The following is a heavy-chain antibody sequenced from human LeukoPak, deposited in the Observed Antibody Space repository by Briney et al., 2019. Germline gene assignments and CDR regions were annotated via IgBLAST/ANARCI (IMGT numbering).Heavy chain of an antibody. CDR1: GFTFSSHW. D-gene: IGHD1-1*01. V-gene: IGHV3-7*05. CDR2: INQDGSEI. J-gene: IGHJ4*02. Sequence: GGSLRLSCAASGFTFSSHWVAWLRQAPGKGLEYVAYINQDGSEIYYVDSVKGRFTVSRDNAKNSLYLQMNSLRAEDTAVYFCARWRTTNWSEFDYWGEGTLVTVS. CDR3: ARWRTTNWSEFDY.